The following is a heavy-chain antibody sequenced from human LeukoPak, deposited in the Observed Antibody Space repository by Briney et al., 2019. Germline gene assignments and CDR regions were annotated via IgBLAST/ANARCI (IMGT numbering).Heavy chain of an antibody. Sequence: PGGSLRLSCAASGFTFSSYSMNWVRQAPGKGLEWVAVIWYDGSNKYYADSVKGRFTISRDNSQNTLSLQMNSLRAEDTAVYYCARDWLPAAKFIWFDPWGQGTLVTVSS. CDR2: IWYDGSNK. CDR1: GFTFSSYS. CDR3: ARDWLPAAKFIWFDP. J-gene: IGHJ5*02. V-gene: IGHV3-33*08. D-gene: IGHD2-2*01.